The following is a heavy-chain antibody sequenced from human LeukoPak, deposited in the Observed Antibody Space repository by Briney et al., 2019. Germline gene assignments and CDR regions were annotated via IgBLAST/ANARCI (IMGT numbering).Heavy chain of an antibody. D-gene: IGHD4-11*01. CDR3: ARGVTLGD. V-gene: IGHV3-7*04. CDR2: IKLDGSET. J-gene: IGHJ4*02. CDR1: GFTFSSFW. Sequence: GGSLRLSCAASGFTFSSFWMTWVRQAPGKGLEWMASIKLDGSETPYVDSVKGRFTISRDNTKNSLYLQMNSLRVEDTAIYYCARGVTLGDWGQGTLVTVSS.